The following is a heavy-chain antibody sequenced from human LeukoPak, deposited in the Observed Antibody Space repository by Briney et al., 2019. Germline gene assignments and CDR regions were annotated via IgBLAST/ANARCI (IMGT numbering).Heavy chain of an antibody. V-gene: IGHV1-18*01. CDR3: ATRIVVVPAAWGDDAFDI. J-gene: IGHJ3*02. CDR2: ISAYNGNT. Sequence: ASVKVSCKASGYTFTSYGISWVRQAPGQGLEWMGWISAYNGNTNYAQKLQGRVTMTTDTSTSTAYMELSSLRSEDTAVYYCATRIVVVPAAWGDDAFDIWGQGTMVTVSS. CDR1: GYTFTSYG. D-gene: IGHD2-2*01.